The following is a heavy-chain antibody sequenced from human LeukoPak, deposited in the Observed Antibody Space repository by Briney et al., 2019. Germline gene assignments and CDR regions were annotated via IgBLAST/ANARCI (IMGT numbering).Heavy chain of an antibody. CDR1: GFTFSSYA. D-gene: IGHD3-22*01. CDR3: AKEGAYYDSSGYPDYFDY. Sequence: GGSLRLSCAASGFTFSSYAMSWVRQAPGKGREWVSAISGSGGSTYYADSVKGRFTISRDNSKNTLYLQMNSLRAEDTAVYYSAKEGAYYDSSGYPDYFDYWGQGTLVTVSS. V-gene: IGHV3-23*01. CDR2: ISGSGGST. J-gene: IGHJ4*02.